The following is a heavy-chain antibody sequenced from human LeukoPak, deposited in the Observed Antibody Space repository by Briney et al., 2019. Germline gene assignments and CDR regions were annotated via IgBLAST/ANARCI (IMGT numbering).Heavy chain of an antibody. D-gene: IGHD5-18*01. J-gene: IGHJ3*02. CDR2: ISSSSSYI. CDR1: GFTFSSYS. CDR3: ASGRGYSYGDDAFDI. Sequence: GGSLRLSCAASGFTFSSYSMNWVRQAPGKGLEWVSSISSSSSYIYYAHSVKGRFTISRDNAKNSVYLQMNSLRAEDTAVYYCASGRGYSYGDDAFDIWGQGTMVTVSS. V-gene: IGHV3-21*01.